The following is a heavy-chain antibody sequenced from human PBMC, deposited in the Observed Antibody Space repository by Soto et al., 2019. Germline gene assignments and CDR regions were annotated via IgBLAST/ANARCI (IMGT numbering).Heavy chain of an antibody. J-gene: IGHJ3*02. Sequence: QVQLQESGPGLVKPSETLSLTCTVSGGSISSYYWSWIRQPAGKGLEWIGRIYTSGSTNYNPSLKSRVTMSVDTSKNQFSLKLSSVTAADTAVYYCARDIRIQLWFYAFDIWGQGTMVTVSS. CDR1: GGSISSYY. D-gene: IGHD5-18*01. V-gene: IGHV4-4*07. CDR3: ARDIRIQLWFYAFDI. CDR2: IYTSGST.